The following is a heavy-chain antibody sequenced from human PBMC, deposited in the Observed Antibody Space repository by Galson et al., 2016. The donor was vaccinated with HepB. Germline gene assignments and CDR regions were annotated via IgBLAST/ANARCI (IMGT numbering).Heavy chain of an antibody. Sequence: SLRLSCAASGFTFAGYAMSWVRQAPGKGLEWVSAMSGSGEDTYYADPVLGRFSISRDNFRNTLYLQMNSLRVEDTAVYYCAEDLGTRGNYYYYGMDVWGQGTTVTVSS. CDR1: GFTFAGYA. D-gene: IGHD2-15*01. CDR3: AEDLGTRGNYYYYGMDV. CDR2: MSGSGEDT. J-gene: IGHJ6*02. V-gene: IGHV3-23*01.